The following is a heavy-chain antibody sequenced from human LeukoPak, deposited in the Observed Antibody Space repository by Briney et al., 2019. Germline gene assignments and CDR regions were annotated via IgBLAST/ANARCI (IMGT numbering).Heavy chain of an antibody. Sequence: GASVKVSFKASGYTFTGHFMHWVRQAPGQGLEWMGSINPNSGGANSAQKFQGRVTMTRDTSISTAYMELSGLTSDDTAVYYCARPRSCCDAMDVWGQGTTVTVSS. CDR1: GYTFTGHF. V-gene: IGHV1-2*02. D-gene: IGHD2-15*01. J-gene: IGHJ6*02. CDR3: ARPRSCCDAMDV. CDR2: INPNSGGA.